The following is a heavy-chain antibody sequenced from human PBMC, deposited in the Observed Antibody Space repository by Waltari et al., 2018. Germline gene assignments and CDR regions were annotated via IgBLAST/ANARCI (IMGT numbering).Heavy chain of an antibody. CDR3: ARFYCSSTSCYGAYYYGMDV. Sequence: QVQLQESGPGLVKPSETLSLTCTVSGGSISSHYWSWIRQPPGKGLEWIGYIYYSGSTNYNPALKSRVTISVDTSKNQFSLKLSSVTAADTAVYYCARFYCSSTSCYGAYYYGMDVWGQGTTVTVSS. CDR1: GGSISSHY. V-gene: IGHV4-59*11. J-gene: IGHJ6*02. D-gene: IGHD2-2*01. CDR2: IYYSGST.